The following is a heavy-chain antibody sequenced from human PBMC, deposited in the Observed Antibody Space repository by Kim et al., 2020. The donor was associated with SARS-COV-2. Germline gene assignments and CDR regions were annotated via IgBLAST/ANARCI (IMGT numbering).Heavy chain of an antibody. D-gene: IGHD3-3*01. CDR3: ASERVQYFHS. V-gene: IGHV3-43*01. J-gene: IGHJ1*01. CDR1: GFIFNDYT. Sequence: GGSLRLSCAASGFIFNDYTMHWVRQAPGKGLEWVSLITNDGGDTFYADSVKGRFTISRDNNRHSLYLQMNSLRTEDAGFYHCASERVQYFHSWGQGTLV. CDR2: ITNDGGDT.